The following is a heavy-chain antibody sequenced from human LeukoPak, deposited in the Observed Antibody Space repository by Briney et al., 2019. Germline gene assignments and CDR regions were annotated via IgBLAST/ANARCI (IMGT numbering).Heavy chain of an antibody. CDR1: GFTFSSYD. V-gene: IGHV3-21*01. Sequence: GGSLRLSCAASGFTFSSYDMNWVRQAPGTGLEWVSSISSGSGYIYYADSVKGRFTISRDNAKTSLYLQMNSLRAEDTAAYYCARDLGGYGEPYYFDYWGQGTLVTVSS. CDR2: ISSGSGYI. D-gene: IGHD4-17*01. CDR3: ARDLGGYGEPYYFDY. J-gene: IGHJ4*02.